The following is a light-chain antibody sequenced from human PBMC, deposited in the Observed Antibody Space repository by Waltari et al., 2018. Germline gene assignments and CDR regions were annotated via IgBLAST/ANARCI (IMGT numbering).Light chain of an antibody. CDR3: QKYESLPAT. J-gene: IGKJ1*01. Sequence: DIVLTPSPGTLSLSPGERATLSCRSRQSVSMYLAWYQQKPGQAPRLLIYHVSSSATGIPDRFSGSWSGTDFSLTISRLEPEDFAMYYCQKYESLPATFGQGTKVEIK. V-gene: IGKV3-20*01. CDR1: QSVSMY. CDR2: HVS.